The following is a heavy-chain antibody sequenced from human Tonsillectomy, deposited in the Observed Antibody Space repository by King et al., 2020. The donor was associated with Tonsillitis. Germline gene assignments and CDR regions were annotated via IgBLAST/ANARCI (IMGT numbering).Heavy chain of an antibody. J-gene: IGHJ4*02. D-gene: IGHD4-11*01. Sequence: VQLVESGGGVVQPGRSLRLSCSASGFTFSSYGMHWVRQAPGKGLEWVAVIWYDGSNKHYADSVRGRFTISRDNSKNTLYLQINSLRAEDTAVYYCARVSVGFARLESFDSWGQGTLVTVSS. CDR3: ARVSVGFARLESFDS. CDR2: IWYDGSNK. CDR1: GFTFSSYG. V-gene: IGHV3-33*01.